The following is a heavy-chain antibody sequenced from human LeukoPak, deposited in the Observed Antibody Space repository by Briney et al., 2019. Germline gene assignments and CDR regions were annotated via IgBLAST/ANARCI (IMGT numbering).Heavy chain of an antibody. CDR3: ARRIVGATTAFDI. J-gene: IGHJ3*02. V-gene: IGHV4-59*08. CDR1: GGSISSYY. CDR2: IYYSGST. Sequence: SETLSLTCTVSGGSISSYYWSWIRQPPGKGLERIGYIYYSGSTNYNPSLKSRVTISVDTSKNQFSLKLSSVTAADTAVYYCARRIVGATTAFDIWGQGTMVTVSS. D-gene: IGHD1-26*01.